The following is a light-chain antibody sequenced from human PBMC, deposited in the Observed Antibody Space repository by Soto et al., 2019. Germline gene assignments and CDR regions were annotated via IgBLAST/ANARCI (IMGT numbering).Light chain of an antibody. CDR1: QSVRSNY. CDR2: GAS. V-gene: IGKV3-20*01. CDR3: HEYGYGVDT. Sequence: NVLTQSPGTLSLSPGERATLSCRASQSVRSNYLAWYQQPPGQAPRLLIFGASIRATGIPDRFSGSGSGTDFTLTINKLEPEDSAVYFCHEYGYGVDTFGQGNKLEIK. J-gene: IGKJ2*01.